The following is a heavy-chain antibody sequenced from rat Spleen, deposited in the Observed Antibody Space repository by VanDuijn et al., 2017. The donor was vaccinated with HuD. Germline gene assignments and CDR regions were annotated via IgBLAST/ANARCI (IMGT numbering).Heavy chain of an antibody. Sequence: QVQLKESGPGLVQPSQTLSLTCTVSGFSLTSYHVSWVRQPPGKGLEWMGVIWTGGSTAYNSLLKSRLSISRDTSKSQVFLKMNSLQTEDTAMYFCARLVDYYDGSYVMDAWGQGASVTVSS. V-gene: IGHV2-43*01. D-gene: IGHD1-12*02. CDR3: ARLVDYYDGSYVMDA. CDR1: GFSLTSYH. CDR2: IWTGGST. J-gene: IGHJ4*01.